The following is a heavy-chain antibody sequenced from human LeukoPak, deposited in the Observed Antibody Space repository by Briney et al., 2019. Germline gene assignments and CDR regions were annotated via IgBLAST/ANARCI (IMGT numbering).Heavy chain of an antibody. Sequence: SQTLSLTCAISGDSVSSNSAAWNWISQSPSTGLEWLGRTYYRSKWYNDYAVSVKSRITIKPDTSKNQFSLQLNSVTPEDTAVYYCVQQLGAFDIWGQGTMVTVSS. D-gene: IGHD6-13*01. J-gene: IGHJ3*02. CDR2: TYYRSKWYN. CDR3: VQQLGAFDI. V-gene: IGHV6-1*01. CDR1: GDSVSSNSAA.